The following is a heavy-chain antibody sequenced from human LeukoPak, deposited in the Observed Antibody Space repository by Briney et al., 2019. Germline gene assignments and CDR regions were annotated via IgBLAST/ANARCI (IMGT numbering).Heavy chain of an antibody. Sequence: GGSLKLSCKASGFTFSSYAISWVRQAPGQGLEWMAGIIPIVGIAYYAQKVQGRVTITADKSTSTAYMELSSLRSEDTAVYYCARWDSSGYLDYWGQGTLVTVSS. D-gene: IGHD6-19*01. CDR1: GFTFSSYA. CDR3: ARWDSSGYLDY. CDR2: IIPIVGIA. J-gene: IGHJ4*02. V-gene: IGHV1-69*10.